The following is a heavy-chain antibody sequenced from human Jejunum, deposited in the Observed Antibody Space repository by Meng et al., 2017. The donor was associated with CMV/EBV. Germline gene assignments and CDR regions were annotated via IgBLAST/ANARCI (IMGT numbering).Heavy chain of an antibody. CDR2: INWKSGKM. J-gene: IGHJ4*02. V-gene: IGHV3-9*01. D-gene: IGHD2/OR15-2a*01. CDR3: AKDGRSNSDYPYFDY. CDR1: FTFDDYA. Sequence: FTFDDYAMHWVRQAPGKGLEWVSRINWKSGKMAYADSVKGRFTISRDNAKNSLYLQMDSLRTEDTALYYCAKDGRSNSDYPYFDYWGQGTRVTVSS.